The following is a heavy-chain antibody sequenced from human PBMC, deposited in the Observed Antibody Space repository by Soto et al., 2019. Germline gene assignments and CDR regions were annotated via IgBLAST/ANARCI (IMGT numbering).Heavy chain of an antibody. D-gene: IGHD2-15*01. CDR1: GFTLSDYY. CDR3: ARDRSKYGGNPANHHYYCYYGMDV. Sequence: PGGSLRLSCAASGFTLSDYYMTWIRQAPGKGLEWVSDISISGTNKYYADSVKGRFTISRDNAKNTLYLQMNSLRAEDTAVYYCARDRSKYGGNPANHHYYCYYGMDVWGQGT. CDR2: ISISGTNK. J-gene: IGHJ6*02. V-gene: IGHV3-11*04.